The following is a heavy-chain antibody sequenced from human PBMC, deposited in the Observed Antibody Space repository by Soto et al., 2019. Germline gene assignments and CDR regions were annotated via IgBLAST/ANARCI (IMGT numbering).Heavy chain of an antibody. D-gene: IGHD1-20*01. CDR2: IIPIFGTA. CDR3: AGITGTTFGNGWTPRFGWFDP. Sequence: QVQLVQSGAEVKKPGSSVKVSCKASGGTFSSYAISWVRQAPGQGLEWMGGIIPIFGTANYAQKFQGRVTITADESTSTAYMELSSLRSEDTAVYYCAGITGTTFGNGWTPRFGWFDPWGQGTLVTVSS. V-gene: IGHV1-69*12. CDR1: GGTFSSYA. J-gene: IGHJ5*02.